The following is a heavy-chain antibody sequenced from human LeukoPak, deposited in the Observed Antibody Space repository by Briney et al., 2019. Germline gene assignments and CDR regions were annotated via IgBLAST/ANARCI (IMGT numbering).Heavy chain of an antibody. Sequence: ASVKISCKASGYTFTDYYMHWVQQAPGKGLEWMGRGDPEDGETIYAEKFQGRVTITADTSTDTAYMELSSLRSEDTAVYYCATVWDSSSSYYYYYMDVWGKGTTVTVSS. J-gene: IGHJ6*03. CDR1: GYTFTDYY. CDR2: GDPEDGET. V-gene: IGHV1-69-2*01. CDR3: ATVWDSSSSYYYYYMDV. D-gene: IGHD2-2*01.